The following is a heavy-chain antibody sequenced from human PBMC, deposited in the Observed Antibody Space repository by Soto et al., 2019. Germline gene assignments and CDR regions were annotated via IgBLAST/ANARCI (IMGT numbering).Heavy chain of an antibody. D-gene: IGHD3-22*01. J-gene: IGHJ4*02. CDR1: GGSISSYY. V-gene: IGHV4-59*01. Sequence: PSETLSLTCTVSGGSISSYYWSWILQPPGKGLEWIGYIYYSGSTNYNPSLKSRVTISVDTSKNQFSLKLSSVTAADTAVYFCARGYDSSGYYYIAPDYWGQGTLLPVSS. CDR3: ARGYDSSGYYYIAPDY. CDR2: IYYSGST.